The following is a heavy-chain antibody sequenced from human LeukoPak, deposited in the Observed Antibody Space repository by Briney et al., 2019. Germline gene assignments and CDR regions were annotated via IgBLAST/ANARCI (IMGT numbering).Heavy chain of an antibody. CDR1: GGSFSGYY. CDR3: ARFAPSCYDSSGYYTDDAFDI. D-gene: IGHD3-22*01. CDR2: INHSGST. J-gene: IGHJ3*02. Sequence: SETLSLTCAVYGGSFSGYYWSWIRQPPGKGLEWIGEINHSGSTNYNPSLKSRVTISVDTSKNQFSLKLSSVTAADTAVYYCARFAPSCYDSSGYYTDDAFDIWGQGTMVTVSS. V-gene: IGHV4-34*01.